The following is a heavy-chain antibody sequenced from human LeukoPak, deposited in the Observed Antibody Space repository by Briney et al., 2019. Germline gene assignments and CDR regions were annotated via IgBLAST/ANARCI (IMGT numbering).Heavy chain of an antibody. Sequence: QSGGSLRLSCAASGFTFSSYAMSWVRQAPGKGLEWVSGISNSGYSAFYADSVKGRFTISRDSSKKTLSLQMDSLRAEDAAVYYCAKASSDYDEFPFFDYWGQGTPVTVSS. D-gene: IGHD5-12*01. CDR2: ISNSGYSA. J-gene: IGHJ4*02. CDR3: AKASSDYDEFPFFDY. CDR1: GFTFSSYA. V-gene: IGHV3-23*01.